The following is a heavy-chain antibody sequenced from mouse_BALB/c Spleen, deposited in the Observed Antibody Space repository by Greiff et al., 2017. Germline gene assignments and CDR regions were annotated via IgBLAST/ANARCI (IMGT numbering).Heavy chain of an antibody. CDR1: GYTFTSYN. J-gene: IGHJ3*01. CDR3: ANEGARGCERFAY. V-gene: IGHV1-12*01. CDR2: IYPGNGDT. Sequence: QVQLQQPGAELVKPGASVKMSCKASGYTFTSYNMHWVKQTPGQGLEWIGAIYPGNGDTSYNQKFKGKATLTADQSSSTAYMQLSSLTSEDSAVYSCANEGARGCERFAYWGQGTLVTVSA.